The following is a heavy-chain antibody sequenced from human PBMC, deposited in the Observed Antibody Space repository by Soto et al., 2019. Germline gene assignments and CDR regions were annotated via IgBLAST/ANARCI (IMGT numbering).Heavy chain of an antibody. D-gene: IGHD6-6*01. CDR2: IIPIFGTA. J-gene: IGHJ3*02. Sequence: ASVKVSCKASGGTFSTYAINWVRQAPGQGLEWMGGIIPIFGTANYAHKFQGRVTITADKSTSTAYMELNGLRSEDTAVYYCARDRVREYYSTSSYGSRAFDIWGQGTMVTVSS. CDR3: ARDRVREYYSTSSYGSRAFDI. V-gene: IGHV1-69*06. CDR1: GGTFSTYA.